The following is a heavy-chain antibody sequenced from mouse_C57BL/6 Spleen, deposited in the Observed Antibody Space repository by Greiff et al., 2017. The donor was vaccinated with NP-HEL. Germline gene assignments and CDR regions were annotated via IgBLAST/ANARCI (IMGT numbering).Heavy chain of an antibody. D-gene: IGHD2-4*01. V-gene: IGHV1-59*01. J-gene: IGHJ4*01. CDR1: GYTFTSYW. Sequence: QVQLQQPGAELVRPGTSVKLSCKASGYTFTSYWMHWVKQRPGQGLEWIGVIDPSDSYTNYNQKFKGKATLTVDTSSSTAYMQLSSLTSEDSAVYYCARRGYYDYDVGYAMDYWGQGTSVTVSS. CDR3: ARRGYYDYDVGYAMDY. CDR2: IDPSDSYT.